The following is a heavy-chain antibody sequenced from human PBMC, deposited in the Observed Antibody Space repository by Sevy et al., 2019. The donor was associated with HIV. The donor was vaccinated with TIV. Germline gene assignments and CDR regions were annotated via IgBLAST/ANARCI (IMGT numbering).Heavy chain of an antibody. CDR3: ASRGFYDFWSGYGGTDFDY. V-gene: IGHV3-30-3*01. CDR1: GFTFSSYA. J-gene: IGHJ4*02. CDR2: ISYDGSNK. Sequence: GGSLRLSCAASGFTFSSYAMHWVRQAPGKGLEWVAVISYDGSNKYYADSVKGRFTISRDNSKNTLYLQMNSLRAEDMAVYYCASRGFYDFWSGYGGTDFDYWGQGTLVTVSS. D-gene: IGHD3-3*01.